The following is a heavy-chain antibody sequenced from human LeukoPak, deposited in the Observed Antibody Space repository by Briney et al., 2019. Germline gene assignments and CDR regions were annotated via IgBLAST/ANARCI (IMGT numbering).Heavy chain of an antibody. J-gene: IGHJ4*02. CDR3: TNWGDTWGLDF. CDR1: GLNFRKSW. D-gene: IGHD7-27*01. V-gene: IGHV3-7*01. Sequence: PGGSLRLSCAASGLNFRKSWMTWVRQAPGRGLEWVANIKDDGSEKFYVDSVKCRFTISRDDAKSSLYLQMNSLRAEDTAVYYCTNWGDTWGLDFWGQGVLVSVSS. CDR2: IKDDGSEK.